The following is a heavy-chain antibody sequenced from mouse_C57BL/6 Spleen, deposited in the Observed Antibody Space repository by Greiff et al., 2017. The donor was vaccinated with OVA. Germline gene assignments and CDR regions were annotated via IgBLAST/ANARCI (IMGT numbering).Heavy chain of an antibody. CDR2: ISYDGSN. Sequence: EVKLMESGPGLVKPSQSLSLTCSVTGYSITSGYYWNWIRQFPGNKLEWMGYISYDGSNNYNPSLKNRISITRDTSKHQFFLKLNSVTTEDTATYYCASGRWLLGLFDYWGQGTTLTVSS. V-gene: IGHV3-6*01. CDR3: ASGRWLLGLFDY. CDR1: GYSITSGYY. J-gene: IGHJ2*01. D-gene: IGHD2-3*01.